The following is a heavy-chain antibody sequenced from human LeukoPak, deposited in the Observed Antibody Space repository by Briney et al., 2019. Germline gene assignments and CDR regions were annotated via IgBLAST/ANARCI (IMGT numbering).Heavy chain of an antibody. V-gene: IGHV1-18*01. CDR2: ISAYNGNT. CDR3: ARDLRDGYNHYYYYGMDV. Sequence: ASVKVSCKASGYTFTSYGISWVRQAPGQGLEWMGWISAYNGNTNHAQKLQGRVTMTTDTSTSTAYMELRSLRSDDTAVYYCARDLRDGYNHYYYYGMDVWGQGTTVTVSS. D-gene: IGHD5-24*01. CDR1: GYTFTSYG. J-gene: IGHJ6*02.